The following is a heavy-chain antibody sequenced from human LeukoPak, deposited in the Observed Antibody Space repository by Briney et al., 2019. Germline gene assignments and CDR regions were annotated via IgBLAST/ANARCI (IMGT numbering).Heavy chain of an antibody. D-gene: IGHD6-13*01. CDR1: AFTFSMYW. CDR3: ARARGQQLSPFDY. V-gene: IGHV3-7*04. J-gene: IGHJ4*02. Sequence: PGGSLRLSCSASAFTFSMYWMTWVRQAPGKGLEWVATIKEDGSDKYYVDSVRGRFTISRDNAENSLYLQMNSLRAEDTAVYYCARARGQQLSPFDYWGQGTLVTVSS. CDR2: IKEDGSDK.